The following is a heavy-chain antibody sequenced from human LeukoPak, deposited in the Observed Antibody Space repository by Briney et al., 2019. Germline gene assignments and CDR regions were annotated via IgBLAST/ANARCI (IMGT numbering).Heavy chain of an antibody. CDR2: ISSSGDTT. CDR1: GFTFSSYA. CDR3: AKTISDSRGYYDY. J-gene: IGHJ4*02. D-gene: IGHD3-22*01. Sequence: GGSLRLSCTVSGFTFSSYAMSWVRQSPGKGLEWVSAISSSGDTTYYADSVKGRFTISRDNSKNTLYLQMNSLRAEDTAVYYCAKTISDSRGYYDYRGQGTLVTVSS. V-gene: IGHV3-23*01.